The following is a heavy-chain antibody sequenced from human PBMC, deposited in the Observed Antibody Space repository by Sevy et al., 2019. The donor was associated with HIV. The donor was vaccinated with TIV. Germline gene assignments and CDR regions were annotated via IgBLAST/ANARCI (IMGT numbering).Heavy chain of an antibody. CDR2: ISSRSTYI. J-gene: IGHJ4*02. CDR1: GFTFSNYY. Sequence: GGSLRLSCAASGFTFSNYYMNWVRQAPGKGLEWVSSISSRSTYIYYADSVKGRFTISRDNATNSLYLQMNSLTPDDTAIYFCARDGGCSTTTCLLYFDSWGQGTLVTVSS. D-gene: IGHD2-2*01. CDR3: ARDGGCSTTTCLLYFDS. V-gene: IGHV3-21*06.